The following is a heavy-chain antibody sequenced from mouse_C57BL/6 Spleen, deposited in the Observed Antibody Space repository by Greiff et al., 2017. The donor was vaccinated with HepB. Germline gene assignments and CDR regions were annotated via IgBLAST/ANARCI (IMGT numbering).Heavy chain of an antibody. CDR1: GYTFTSYW. V-gene: IGHV1-50*01. D-gene: IGHD3-2*02. J-gene: IGHJ4*01. Sequence: VQLQQPGAELVKPGASVKLSCKASGYTFTSYWMQWVKQRPGQGLEWIGEIDPSDSYTNYNQKFTGKATLTVDTSSSTAYMQLSSLTSEDSAVYYCARHSSGTLYYAMDYWGQGTSVTVSS. CDR3: ARHSSGTLYYAMDY. CDR2: IDPSDSYT.